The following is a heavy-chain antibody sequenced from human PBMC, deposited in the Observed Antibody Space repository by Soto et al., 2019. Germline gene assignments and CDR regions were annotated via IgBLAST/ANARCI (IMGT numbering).Heavy chain of an antibody. V-gene: IGHV5-10-1*01. D-gene: IGHD6-13*01. CDR1: GYSFTSYW. CDR2: IDPSDSYT. Sequence: PGESLKISCKGSGYSFTSYWISWVRQMPGKGLEWMGRIDPSDSYTNYSPSFQGHVTISADKSISTAYLQWSSLKASDTAMHYCANLAAAGLGDYYYGMDVWGQGTTVTVSS. CDR3: ANLAAAGLGDYYYGMDV. J-gene: IGHJ6*02.